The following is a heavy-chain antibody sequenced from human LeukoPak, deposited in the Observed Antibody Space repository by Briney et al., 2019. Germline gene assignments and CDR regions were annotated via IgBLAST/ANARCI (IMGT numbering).Heavy chain of an antibody. V-gene: IGHV4-31*03. Sequence: PSETLSLTCTVSGGSISSGGYYWSWIRQHPGKGLEWIGYIYYSGSTYYNPSLKSRVTISVDTSKNQFSLKLSSVTAADTAVYYCARSFEYSSSSIDYWGQGTLVTVSS. CDR3: ARSFEYSSSSIDY. CDR1: GGSISSGGYY. D-gene: IGHD6-6*01. J-gene: IGHJ4*02. CDR2: IYYSGST.